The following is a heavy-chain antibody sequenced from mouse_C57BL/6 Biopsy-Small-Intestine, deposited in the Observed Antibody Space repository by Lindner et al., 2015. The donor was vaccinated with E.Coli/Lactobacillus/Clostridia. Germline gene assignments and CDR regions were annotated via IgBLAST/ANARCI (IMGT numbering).Heavy chain of an antibody. CDR3: ARHCSRGSCYSVVVDDRMDV. V-gene: IGHV1-63*01. CDR1: GGTFGTHA. Sequence: SVKVSCKASGGTFGTHAISWVRQAPGQGLEWMGGIIPVFGTAKYAQKFQGRITITADETTSTAYMELSSLRSEDTALYYCARHCSRGSCYSVVVDDRMDVWGKGTTVTVSS. CDR2: IIPVFGTA. D-gene: IGHD1-1*01. J-gene: IGHJ1*03.